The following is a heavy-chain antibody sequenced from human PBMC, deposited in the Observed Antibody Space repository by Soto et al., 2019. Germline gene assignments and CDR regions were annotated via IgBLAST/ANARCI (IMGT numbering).Heavy chain of an antibody. J-gene: IGHJ6*02. CDR1: GFSFSTSA. Sequence: VRLSESGGDLVQTGGSLRLSCAASGFSFSTSAMNWVRQAPGKGPEWISLISGSSGVAYYAESVTGRFTSSRDNSKNTLYLQMKRLRVEDTAIYYCAKYSGGFPVYNGLNVWGQGTTVIVSS. CDR2: ISGSSGVA. CDR3: AKYSGGFPVYNGLNV. D-gene: IGHD1-26*01. V-gene: IGHV3-23*01.